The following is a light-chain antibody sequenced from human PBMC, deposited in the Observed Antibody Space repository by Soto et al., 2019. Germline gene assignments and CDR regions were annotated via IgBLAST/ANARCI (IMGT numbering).Light chain of an antibody. CDR2: DVS. CDR3: NSYTSTNSYV. V-gene: IGLV2-14*01. CDR1: SSDVGAFNY. J-gene: IGLJ1*01. Sequence: QSVLTQPASVSGSPGQSITISCTGTSSDVGAFNYVSWYQQHPGKAPKLMIFDVSNRPSGVSNRFSGSKSGNTASLTISGLQAEDEADYYCNSYTSTNSYVFGTGTKV.